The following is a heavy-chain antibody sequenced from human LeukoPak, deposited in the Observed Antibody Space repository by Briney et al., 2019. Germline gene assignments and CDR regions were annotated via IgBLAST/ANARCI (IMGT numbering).Heavy chain of an antibody. CDR1: GYTFTSYG. V-gene: IGHV1-69*04. Sequence: ASVKVSCRASGYTFTSYGISWVRQAPGQGLEWMGRIIPILGIANYAQKFQGRVTITADKSTSTAYMELSSLRSEDTAVYYCASIHGDYGDPLFAFDIWGQGTMVTVSS. CDR2: IIPILGIA. D-gene: IGHD4-17*01. CDR3: ASIHGDYGDPLFAFDI. J-gene: IGHJ3*02.